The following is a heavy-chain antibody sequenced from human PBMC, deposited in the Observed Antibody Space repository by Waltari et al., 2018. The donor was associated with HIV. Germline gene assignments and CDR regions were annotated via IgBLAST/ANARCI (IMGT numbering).Heavy chain of an antibody. V-gene: IGHV3-30*18. D-gene: IGHD1-1*01. J-gene: IGHJ4*02. CDR2: IAYDGDNK. CDR3: AKDKGGVTYIFDY. Sequence: QVQLVESGGGVVQPGFTLGTYGMHWVRQAPGKGLEWVAFIAYDGDNKYYADSVKGRCTLSRDNSKNTVYLQINSLRAEDSAVYYCAKDKGGVTYIFDYWGQGTLVTVSS. CDR1: FTLGTYG.